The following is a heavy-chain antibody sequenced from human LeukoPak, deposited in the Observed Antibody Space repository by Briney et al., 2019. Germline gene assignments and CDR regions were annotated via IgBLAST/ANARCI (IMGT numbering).Heavy chain of an antibody. Sequence: PGGALRLSCAASGFSFSSYWMIGVRQAPGKGLEGVANIKQDGSEKYYVDSVKGRFTISRDNAKNSLYLQMNSLRAEDTAVYYCARGGRRVHWFDPWGQGTLVTVSS. D-gene: IGHD1-26*01. V-gene: IGHV3-7*01. J-gene: IGHJ5*02. CDR2: IKQDGSEK. CDR3: ARGGRRVHWFDP. CDR1: GFSFSSYW.